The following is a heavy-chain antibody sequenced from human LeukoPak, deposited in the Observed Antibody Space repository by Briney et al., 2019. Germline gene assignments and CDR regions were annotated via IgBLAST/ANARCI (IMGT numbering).Heavy chain of an antibody. V-gene: IGHV1-2*02. CDR3: AREGIVGATSGVY. D-gene: IGHD1-26*01. CDR1: GYTFTGYY. J-gene: IGHJ4*02. Sequence: SVKVSCKASGYTFTGYYVHWVRQAPGQGLEWMGWINPNSGGTNYAQKFQGRVTMTRDTSISTAYMELSRLRSDDTAVYYCAREGIVGATSGVYWGQGTLVTVSS. CDR2: INPNSGGT.